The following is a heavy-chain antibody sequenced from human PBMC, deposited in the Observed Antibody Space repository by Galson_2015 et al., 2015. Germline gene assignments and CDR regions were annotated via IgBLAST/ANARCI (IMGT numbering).Heavy chain of an antibody. Sequence: SLRLSCAASGFTFSSYAMSWVRQAPGKGLEWVSAISGSGGSTYYADSVKGRFTISRDNSKNTLYLQMNSLRAEDTAVYYCAKGDQQWLVPLPYCYYGMDVWGQGTPVTVSS. CDR3: AKGDQQWLVPLPYCYYGMDV. V-gene: IGHV3-23*01. D-gene: IGHD6-19*01. CDR1: GFTFSSYA. CDR2: ISGSGGST. J-gene: IGHJ6*02.